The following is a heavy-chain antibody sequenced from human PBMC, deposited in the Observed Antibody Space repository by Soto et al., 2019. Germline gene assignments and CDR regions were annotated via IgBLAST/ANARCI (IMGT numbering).Heavy chain of an antibody. Sequence: ASVKVSCKASGYTFTSYDINWVRQATGQGLEWMGWMNPYNDYTIYAQKLQGRVTMTTDTSTRTVYLDLRSLKSDDTAVYYCARGGYYDNTWGKLSHYGLDVWGQGTSVTVS. CDR2: MNPYNDYT. J-gene: IGHJ6*02. CDR3: ARGGYYDNTWGKLSHYGLDV. V-gene: IGHV1-18*01. D-gene: IGHD3-16*01. CDR1: GYTFTSYD.